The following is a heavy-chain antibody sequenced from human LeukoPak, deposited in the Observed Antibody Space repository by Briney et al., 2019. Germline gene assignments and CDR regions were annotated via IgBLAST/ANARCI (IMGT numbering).Heavy chain of an antibody. Sequence: GGSLRLSCAAYGFTFSSYAMSLVRQAPGKGLEWVSAISGSGGSTYYADSVKGRFTISRDNSKNTLYLQMNSLRAEDTAVYYCARGEYCSSTSCYSGYFDYWGQGTLVTVSS. CDR1: GFTFSSYA. CDR2: ISGSGGST. CDR3: ARGEYCSSTSCYSGYFDY. V-gene: IGHV3-23*01. J-gene: IGHJ4*02. D-gene: IGHD2-2*01.